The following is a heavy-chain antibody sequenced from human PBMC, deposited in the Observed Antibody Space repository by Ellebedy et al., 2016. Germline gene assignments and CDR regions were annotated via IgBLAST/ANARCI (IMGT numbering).Heavy chain of an antibody. D-gene: IGHD6-19*01. CDR3: ARDRGVRSILYSSGWSADY. J-gene: IGHJ4*02. CDR2: INPSGGST. Sequence: ASVKVSXKASRGTFSNYVISWVRQAPGQGLEWMGIINPSGGSTSYAQKFQGRVTMTRDTSTSTVYMELSSLRSEDTAVYYCARDRGVRSILYSSGWSADYWGQGTLVTVSS. V-gene: IGHV1-46*01. CDR1: RGTFSNYV.